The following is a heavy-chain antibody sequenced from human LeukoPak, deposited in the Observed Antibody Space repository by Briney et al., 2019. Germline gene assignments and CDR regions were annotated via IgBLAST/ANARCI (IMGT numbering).Heavy chain of an antibody. D-gene: IGHD3-22*01. CDR3: AKDYFDSNAYGGFDY. J-gene: IGHJ4*02. CDR1: GFTFSSYA. V-gene: IGHV3-23*01. CDR2: ISGSGGST. Sequence: GGSLRLSCAASGFTFSSYAMSWVRQAPGKGLEWVSAISGSGGSTYYADSVKGRFTISRDNSKNTLSVQMNRLRAEDTAVYYCAKDYFDSNAYGGFDYWGQGTLVTVSS.